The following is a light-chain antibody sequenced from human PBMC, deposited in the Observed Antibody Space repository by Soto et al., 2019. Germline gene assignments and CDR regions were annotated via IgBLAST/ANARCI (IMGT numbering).Light chain of an antibody. CDR1: QRVSSRF. V-gene: IGKV3-20*01. Sequence: IVLTQSPGTLSLSPAERATLSCRASQRVSSRFLAWYQQKPGQPPRLLMYGTSSRATGIPDRFSGTGSGTDFTLTISRLEPEDFAVYYCQQYGSSPYTFGLGTKVDIK. CDR2: GTS. J-gene: IGKJ2*01. CDR3: QQYGSSPYT.